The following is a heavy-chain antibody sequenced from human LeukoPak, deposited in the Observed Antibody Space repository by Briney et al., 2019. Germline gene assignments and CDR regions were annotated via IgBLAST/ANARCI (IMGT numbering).Heavy chain of an antibody. CDR3: ARAVLVRSPFDN. J-gene: IGHJ4*02. Sequence: ASVKVSCKASGYTFTSYDINWVRQAPGQGLESMGIINPSGNSTSYAQKFQGRVTMTTDTSTSTVYMELRSLRSEDTAVYYCARAVLVRSPFDNWGQGTPVTVSS. CDR2: INPSGNST. D-gene: IGHD3-3*01. V-gene: IGHV1-46*01. CDR1: GYTFTSYD.